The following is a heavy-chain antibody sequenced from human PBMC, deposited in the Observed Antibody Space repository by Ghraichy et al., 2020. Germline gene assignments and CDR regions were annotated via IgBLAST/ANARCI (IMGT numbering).Heavy chain of an antibody. CDR3: ARGESYDFWSGYREYGMDV. J-gene: IGHJ6*02. CDR1: GGSFSGYY. V-gene: IGHV4-34*01. Sequence: SETLSLTCAVYGGSFSGYYWSWIRQPPGKGLEWIGEINHSGSTNYNPSLKSRVTISVDTSKNQFSLKLSSVTAADTAVYYCARGESYDFWSGYREYGMDVWGQGTTVPVSS. D-gene: IGHD3-3*01. CDR2: INHSGST.